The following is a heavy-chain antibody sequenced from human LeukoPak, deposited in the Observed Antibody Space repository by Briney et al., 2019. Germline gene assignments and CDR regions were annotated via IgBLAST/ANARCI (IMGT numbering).Heavy chain of an antibody. CDR3: ARAGYCSGGSCYGSDY. D-gene: IGHD2-15*01. V-gene: IGHV3-33*01. CDR1: GFTFSNYG. Sequence: GGSLRLSCAASGFTFSNYGISWVRQAPGKGLEWVAIIWYDGTNKYYGDSVKGRFTISRDNSENTLYLQMNSLTVEDTAVYYCARAGYCSGGSCYGSDYWGQGTLVSVSS. J-gene: IGHJ4*02. CDR2: IWYDGTNK.